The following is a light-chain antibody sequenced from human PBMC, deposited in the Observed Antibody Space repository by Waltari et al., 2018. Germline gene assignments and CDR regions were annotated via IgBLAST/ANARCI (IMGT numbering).Light chain of an antibody. CDR1: RSHLGNNV. Sequence: QSVLTQPPSASGTPGQRVTISCSETRSHLGNNVVTWYQQVPGTAPKLRTYRNDLRPSGVPDRFSASKSGTSASLAISGLQSEDEAEYYCASWDDSLNGHWVFGGGTKVTVL. CDR3: ASWDDSLNGHWV. V-gene: IGLV1-44*01. J-gene: IGLJ3*02. CDR2: RND.